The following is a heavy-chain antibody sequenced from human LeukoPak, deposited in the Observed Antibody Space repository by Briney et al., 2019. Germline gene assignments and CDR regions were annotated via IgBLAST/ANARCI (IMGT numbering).Heavy chain of an antibody. Sequence: PGGSLRLSCAASGFTFSSYAMSWVRQAPGKGLEWVSAISGSGGSTYYADSVKGRFTISRDNSKNTLYLQMNSLRAEDTAVYYCAKDVSFDPGDYDVEDPEDYWGQGTLVTVSS. J-gene: IGHJ4*02. V-gene: IGHV3-23*01. D-gene: IGHD4-17*01. CDR2: ISGSGGST. CDR3: AKDVSFDPGDYDVEDPEDY. CDR1: GFTFSSYA.